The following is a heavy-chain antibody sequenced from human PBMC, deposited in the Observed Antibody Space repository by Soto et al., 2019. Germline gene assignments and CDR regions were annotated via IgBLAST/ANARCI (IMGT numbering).Heavy chain of an antibody. CDR1: GFTFSSYA. CDR3: ARERGYCSGGSCSKDYDAFDI. D-gene: IGHD2-15*01. V-gene: IGHV3-64*01. CDR2: ISRNGGST. J-gene: IGHJ3*02. Sequence: EVQLVESGGGLVQPGGSLRLSCAASGFTFSSYAMHWDRQAPGKGLEYVSAISRNGGSTYYANSVKGRFTISRDNSKNTLYLQMGSRRAEDMAVYYCARERGYCSGGSCSKDYDAFDIWGQGTMVTVSS.